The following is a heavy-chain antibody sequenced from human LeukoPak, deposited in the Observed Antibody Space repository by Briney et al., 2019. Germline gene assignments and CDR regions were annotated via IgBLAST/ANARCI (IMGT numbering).Heavy chain of an antibody. D-gene: IGHD3-10*01. V-gene: IGHV4-59*01. CDR2: IYGGGST. CDR3: ARDRELGY. Sequence: SEALSLTCIVSGGSISVYYWSWIRQPPGKGLEWIGYIYGGGSTNYNPSLKSRVTISIDTSKNQFSLRLSSVTAADTAVYYRARDRELGYWGQGALVTVSS. CDR1: GGSISVYY. J-gene: IGHJ4*02.